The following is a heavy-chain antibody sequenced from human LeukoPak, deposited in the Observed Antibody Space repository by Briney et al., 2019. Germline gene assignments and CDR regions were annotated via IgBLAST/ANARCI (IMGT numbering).Heavy chain of an antibody. CDR1: GYTFTSYA. Sequence: ASVKVSCKASGYTFTSYAMHWVRQAPGQRHEWMGWINAGNGNTKYSQKFQGRVTITRDTSASTAYMELSSLRSEDTAVYYCARGGNGVCYLCGGGAIDYWGQGTLVTVSS. CDR2: INAGNGNT. J-gene: IGHJ4*02. CDR3: ARGGNGVCYLCGGGAIDY. V-gene: IGHV1-3*01. D-gene: IGHD2-8*01.